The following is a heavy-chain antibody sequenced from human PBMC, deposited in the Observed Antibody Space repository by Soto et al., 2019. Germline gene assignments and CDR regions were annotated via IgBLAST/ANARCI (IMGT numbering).Heavy chain of an antibody. V-gene: IGHV1-69*01. J-gene: IGHJ4*02. D-gene: IGHD6-13*01. Sequence: QVQLVQSGAEVKKPGSSVKVSCKASGGTFSSYAISWVRQAPGQGLEWMEGIIPIFGTANYAQKFQGRVTITADESKSTAYMELSSLRSEDTAVYYCARASRSAAGIPYSGFDYWGQGTLVTVSS. CDR1: GGTFSSYA. CDR3: ARASRSAAGIPYSGFDY. CDR2: IIPIFGTA.